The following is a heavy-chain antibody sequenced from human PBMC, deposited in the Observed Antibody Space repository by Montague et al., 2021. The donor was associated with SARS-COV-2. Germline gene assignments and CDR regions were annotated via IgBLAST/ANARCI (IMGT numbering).Heavy chain of an antibody. J-gene: IGHJ6*02. V-gene: IGHV4-39*01. Sequence: SETLSLTCSVSGGSIISSSYYWGWIRQSPDKGLEWIGNIYYSGSTYYNPSLKSRVTISVDTSKYQFSLKLSSVTAADMAVYYCVSLWKYGSGSHYAPWDYYNYGVDVGGQGTTVTVSS. CDR1: GGSIISSSYY. CDR3: VSLWKYGSGSHYAPWDYYNYGVDV. CDR2: IYYSGST. D-gene: IGHD3-10*01.